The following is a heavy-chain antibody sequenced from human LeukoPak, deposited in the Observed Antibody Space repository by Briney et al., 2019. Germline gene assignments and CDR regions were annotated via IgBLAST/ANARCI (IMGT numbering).Heavy chain of an antibody. D-gene: IGHD3-3*01. J-gene: IGHJ6*02. CDR2: INHSGST. CDR3: ARGRYTYYDFWSGPKYYYYGMDV. Sequence: SETLSLTCAVYGGSFSGYYWSWIRQPPGKGLEWTGEINHSGSTNYNPSLKSRVTISVDTSKNQFSLKLSSVTAADTAVYYCARGRYTYYDFWSGPKYYYYGMDVWGQGTTVTVSS. V-gene: IGHV4-34*01. CDR1: GGSFSGYY.